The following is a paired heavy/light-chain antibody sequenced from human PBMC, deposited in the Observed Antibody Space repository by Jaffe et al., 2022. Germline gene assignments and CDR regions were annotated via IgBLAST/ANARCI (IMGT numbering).Light chain of an antibody. V-gene: IGKV3-11*01. CDR3: QQRSNWRVT. CDR2: DAS. Sequence: EIVLTQSPATLSLSPGERATLSCRASQSVSSYLAWYQQKPGQAPRLLIYDASNRATGIPARFSGSGSGTDFTLTISSLEPEDFAVYYCQQRSNWRVTFGQGTRLEIK. CDR1: QSVSSY. J-gene: IGKJ5*01.
Heavy chain of an antibody. CDR1: GYSFTSYW. Sequence: EVQLVQSGAEVKKPGESLKISCKGSGYSFTSYWIGWVRQMPGKGLEWMGIIYPGDSDTRYSPSFQGQVTISADKSISTAYLQWSSLKASDTAMYYCVSLLYPQLEAAGSAFDIWGQGTMVTVSS. CDR3: VSLLYPQLEAAGSAFDI. CDR2: IYPGDSDT. V-gene: IGHV5-51*03. D-gene: IGHD6-13*01. J-gene: IGHJ3*02.